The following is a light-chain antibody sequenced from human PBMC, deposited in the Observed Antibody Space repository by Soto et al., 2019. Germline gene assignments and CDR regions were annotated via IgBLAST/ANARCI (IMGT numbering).Light chain of an antibody. V-gene: IGKV3-15*01. Sequence: EIAMTQSPGTLSVSPGERATLSCRASQNVNTNLAWYQQKPGQAPRLLMYGASTRATGIPARFSGSGSGTEFTLTISSLQPEDFAVYYCQQYNTLNTFGQGTKLEI. J-gene: IGKJ2*01. CDR2: GAS. CDR3: QQYNTLNT. CDR1: QNVNTN.